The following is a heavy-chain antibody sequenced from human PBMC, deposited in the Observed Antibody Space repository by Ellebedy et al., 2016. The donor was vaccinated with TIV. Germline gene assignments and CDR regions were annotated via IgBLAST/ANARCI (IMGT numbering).Heavy chain of an antibody. CDR2: VNPAGGAT. J-gene: IGHJ4*02. D-gene: IGHD1-26*01. CDR3: ARDLLGVGATYFGY. Sequence: ASVKVSXXASGYTFSSYYIHWVRQAPGQGLEWMGIVNPAGGATHYAQKFQGRVFLSRDTSTSTAYMELSSLTPENTAVYYCARDLLGVGATYFGYWGQGSLVTVSS. CDR1: GYTFSSYY. V-gene: IGHV1-46*01.